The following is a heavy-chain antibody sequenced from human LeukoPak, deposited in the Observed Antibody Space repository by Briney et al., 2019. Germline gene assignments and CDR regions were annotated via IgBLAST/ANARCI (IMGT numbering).Heavy chain of an antibody. D-gene: IGHD1-7*01. J-gene: IGHJ6*03. CDR1: GYTFTSYA. CDR3: ARAYRRITGTMRPHYYYYYMDV. Sequence: ASVKVSCKASGYTFTSYAMHWVRPAPGQRLEWMGWINAGNGNTKYSQEFQGRVTITADKSTSTAYMELSSLRSEDTAVYYCARAYRRITGTMRPHYYYYYMDVWGKGTTVTVSS. V-gene: IGHV1-3*03. CDR2: INAGNGNT.